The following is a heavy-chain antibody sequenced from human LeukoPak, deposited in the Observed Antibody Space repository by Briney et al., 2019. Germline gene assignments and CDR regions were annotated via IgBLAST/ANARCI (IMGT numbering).Heavy chain of an antibody. CDR3: AKDMAAYYYASGNIDY. V-gene: IGHV3-43D*03. CDR2: ISGDGGNT. CDR1: GFTVDENA. D-gene: IGHD3-10*01. J-gene: IGHJ4*02. Sequence: PGGSLRLSCAASGFTVDENAMRWVRQAPGKGLEWVSLISGDGGNTSYADSVKGRFTISRDNSKNSLYLQMNSLRAEDTALYYCAKDMAAYYYASGNIDYWGQGTLVTVSS.